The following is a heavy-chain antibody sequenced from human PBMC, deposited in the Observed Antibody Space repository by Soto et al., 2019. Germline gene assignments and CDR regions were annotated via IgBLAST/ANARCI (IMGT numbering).Heavy chain of an antibody. J-gene: IGHJ6*03. CDR1: GFTFSDCY. D-gene: IGHD2-15*01. CDR2: ISGSGSTI. CDR3: ASGVAASHFYYYYMDV. Sequence: QVQLVESGGGLVTPGGSLRLSCAASGFTFSDCYMIWIRQAPGKGLAWVSYISGSGSTIYYADSVKGRFTIFRDNAKNSLHLQMNSLRAEDTAVYYCASGVAASHFYYYYMDVWGKGTTVTVSS. V-gene: IGHV3-11*01.